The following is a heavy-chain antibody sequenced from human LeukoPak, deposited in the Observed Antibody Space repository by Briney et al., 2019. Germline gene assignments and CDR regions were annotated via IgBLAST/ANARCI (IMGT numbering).Heavy chain of an antibody. J-gene: IGHJ4*02. CDR1: GYSFTSYL. V-gene: IGHV5-51*01. CDR3: ARHPPSSGGYDY. Sequence: GESLKISCKGSGYSFTSYLIGWVRQMPGKGLEWMGIIYPGDSDNRYSPSFQGQVSISADQSISTAYLQWSSLKASDTAVYYCARHPPSSGGYDYWGQGTLVTVSS. D-gene: IGHD1-26*01. CDR2: IYPGDSDN.